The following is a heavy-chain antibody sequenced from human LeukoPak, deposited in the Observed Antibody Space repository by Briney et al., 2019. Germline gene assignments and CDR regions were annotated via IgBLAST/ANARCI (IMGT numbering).Heavy chain of an antibody. J-gene: IGHJ4*02. CDR3: ARGGGYSSSWYGD. D-gene: IGHD6-13*01. V-gene: IGHV4-59*01. Sequence: SETLSLTCTVSGGSISSYYWSWIRQPPGKGLEWIGYIYYSGSTNYNPSLKSRVTISVDTSKNQSSLKLSSVTAADTAVYYCARGGGYSSSWYGDWGQGTLVTVSS. CDR1: GGSISSYY. CDR2: IYYSGST.